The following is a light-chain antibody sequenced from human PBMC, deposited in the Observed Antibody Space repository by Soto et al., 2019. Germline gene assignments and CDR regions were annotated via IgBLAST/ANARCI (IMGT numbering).Light chain of an antibody. CDR3: GTWDSSLSRVV. V-gene: IGLV1-51*01. J-gene: IGLJ2*01. Sequence: QSVLTQPPSVSAAPGQKVTISCSGSSSNIGNNYVSWFQHLPGTAPKLLIYDNNKRLSWIPYRFSGSKYGTSATLGITGLQTGDEADYYCGTWDSSLSRVVFGGGTKLTVL. CDR1: SSNIGNNY. CDR2: DNN.